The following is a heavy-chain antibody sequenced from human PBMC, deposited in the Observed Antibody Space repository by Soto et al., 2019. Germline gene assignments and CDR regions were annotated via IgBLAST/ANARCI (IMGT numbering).Heavy chain of an antibody. V-gene: IGHV4-34*01. J-gene: IGHJ4*02. CDR1: GGSFSGYY. Sequence: ASETLSLTCAVYGGSFSGYYWSWIRQPPGKGLEWIGEINHSGSTNYNPSLKSRVTILVDTSKNQFSLKLSSVTAADTAVYYCARLSYDYVWGSYRPTELDYWGQGTLVTVSS. CDR2: INHSGST. D-gene: IGHD3-16*02. CDR3: ARLSYDYVWGSYRPTELDY.